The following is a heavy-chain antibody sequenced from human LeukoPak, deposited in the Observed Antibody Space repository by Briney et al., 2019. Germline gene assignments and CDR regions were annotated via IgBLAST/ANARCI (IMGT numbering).Heavy chain of an antibody. CDR2: ISSSSSTI. J-gene: IGHJ4*02. V-gene: IGHV3-48*02. Sequence: GGSLRLSCAASGFTFSSYSMNWVRQAPGKGLEWVSYISSSSSTIYYADSVKGRFTIPRDNAKNSLYLQMNSLRDEDTAVYYCARDRHGVGATGGSSLDYWGQGTLVTVSS. CDR1: GFTFSSYS. CDR3: ARDRHGVGATGGSSLDY. D-gene: IGHD1-26*01.